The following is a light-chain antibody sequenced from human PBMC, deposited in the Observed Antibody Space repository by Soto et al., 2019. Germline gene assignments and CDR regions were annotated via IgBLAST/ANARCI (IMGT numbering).Light chain of an antibody. V-gene: IGLV2-8*01. CDR1: SSDVGAYNY. J-gene: IGLJ3*02. CDR2: EVI. Sequence: QSALTQPPSASGSPGRSVTISCTGTSSDVGAYNYVSWYQQDPGKAPKLMVYEVIKRPSGVPDRFSGSKSGNTASLTVSGLQAEDEADYFCSSYAGSNNVVFGGGTQVTVL. CDR3: SSYAGSNNVV.